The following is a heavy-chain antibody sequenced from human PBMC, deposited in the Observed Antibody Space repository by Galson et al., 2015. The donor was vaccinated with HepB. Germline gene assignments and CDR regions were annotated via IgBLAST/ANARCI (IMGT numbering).Heavy chain of an antibody. CDR2: IYSGGST. CDR1: GFTVSSNY. J-gene: IGHJ6*02. D-gene: IGHD6-13*01. CDR3: ARAPTPTGYPYYYYGMDV. V-gene: IGHV3-66*02. Sequence: SLRLSCAASGFTVSSNYMSWVRQAPGKGLEWVSVIYSGGSTYYADSVKGRFTISRDNSKNTLYLQMNSLRAEDTAVYYCARAPTPTGYPYYYYGMDVWGQGTTVTVSS.